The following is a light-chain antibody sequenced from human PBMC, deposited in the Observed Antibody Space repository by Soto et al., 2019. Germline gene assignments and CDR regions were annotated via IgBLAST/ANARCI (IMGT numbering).Light chain of an antibody. V-gene: IGKV2-28*01. J-gene: IGKJ1*01. CDR1: QSLPHSNGYNY. Sequence: DIVMTQSPLSLPVTPGEAASISCRSSQSLPHSNGYNYVDWYLQKAGQSPHLLIYLGSNRASGVPDRFSGSGSVTYFTLKISRVEAEDVGVYYCMQSLETPWTFGQGTKVDIK. CDR3: MQSLETPWT. CDR2: LGS.